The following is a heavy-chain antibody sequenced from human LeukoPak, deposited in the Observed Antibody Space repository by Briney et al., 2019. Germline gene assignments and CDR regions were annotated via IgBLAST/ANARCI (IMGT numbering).Heavy chain of an antibody. Sequence: SETLSLTCAVYGGSFSGYYWSWIRQPPGKGLEWIGEINHSGSTNYNPSLKSRVTISVDTSKNQFSLKLSSVTAADTAVYYCAGGPRIASRLYYYMDVWGKGTTVTVSS. CDR1: GGSFSGYY. J-gene: IGHJ6*03. CDR2: INHSGST. D-gene: IGHD2-21*01. CDR3: AGGPRIASRLYYYMDV. V-gene: IGHV4-34*01.